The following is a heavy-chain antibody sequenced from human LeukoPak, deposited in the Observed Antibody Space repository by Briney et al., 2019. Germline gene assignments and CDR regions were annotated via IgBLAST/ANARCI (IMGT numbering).Heavy chain of an antibody. CDR3: ARDPTTVTTIFDS. CDR1: GVSISAYY. V-gene: IGHV4-4*07. CDR2: IYPGESIYASENT. J-gene: IGHJ4*02. Sequence: SETLSLTCSVSGVSISAYYWSWIRQPAGKGLEWIGRIYPGESIYASENTNYNPSLKSRVSMSGDTSKNQVSLKLRSVTAADTAVYYCARDPTTVTTIFDSWGQGTLVTVSS. D-gene: IGHD4-17*01.